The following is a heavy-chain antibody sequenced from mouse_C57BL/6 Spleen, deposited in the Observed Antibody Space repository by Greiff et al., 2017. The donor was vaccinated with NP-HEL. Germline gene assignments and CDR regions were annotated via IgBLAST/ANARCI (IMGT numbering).Heavy chain of an antibody. D-gene: IGHD2-3*01. CDR3: VNDGYSWFAY. CDR1: GFTFSDYG. J-gene: IGHJ3*01. CDR2: ISSGSSTI. V-gene: IGHV5-17*01. Sequence: EVQLQESGGGLVKPGGSLKLSCAASGFTFSDYGMHWVRQAPEKGLEWVAYISSGSSTIYYADTVKGRFTISRDNAKNTLFLQMTSLRSEDTAMYYCVNDGYSWFAYWGQGTLVTVSA.